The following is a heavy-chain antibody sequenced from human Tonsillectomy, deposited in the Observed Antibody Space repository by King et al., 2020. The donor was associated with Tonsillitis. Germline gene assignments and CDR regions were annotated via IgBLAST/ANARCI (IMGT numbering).Heavy chain of an antibody. J-gene: IGHJ3*02. D-gene: IGHD3-9*01. Sequence: VQLVESGGGLVQPGRSLRLSCAASGFTFDDYAMHWVRQAPGKGLEWVSGISWNSGSIGYADSVKGRFTISRDNAQKSLYLQMNSLRAEDTALYYCAKDITWLLDGGAFDIWGQGTMVTVSS. V-gene: IGHV3-9*01. CDR2: ISWNSGSI. CDR1: GFTFDDYA. CDR3: AKDITWLLDGGAFDI.